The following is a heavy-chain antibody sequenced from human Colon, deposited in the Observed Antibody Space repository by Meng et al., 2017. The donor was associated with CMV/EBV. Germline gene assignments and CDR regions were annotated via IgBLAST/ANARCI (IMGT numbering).Heavy chain of an antibody. CDR3: ARDSNLSGLAY. J-gene: IGHJ4*02. Sequence: VQLQESGPGLVKPSETLSLTCTVSGASITSYYWSWIRQPAGKGLEWIGRVYISGNTNYNPSLKSRVTMSIDTSKNQLSLNIRSVTAADTAVYYCARDSNLSGLAYWGQGTLVTVSS. CDR1: GASITSYY. CDR2: VYISGNT. V-gene: IGHV4-4*07. D-gene: IGHD3-10*01.